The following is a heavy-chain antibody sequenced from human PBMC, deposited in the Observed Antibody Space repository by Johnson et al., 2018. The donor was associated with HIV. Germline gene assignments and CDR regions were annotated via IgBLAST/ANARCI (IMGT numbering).Heavy chain of an antibody. J-gene: IGHJ3*02. Sequence: QVQLVESGGGVVQPGRSLRLSCAASGFTFSSFGMHWVRQDPGKGLECMTIISDDGCNKNYVDSVKGRFTISRDNAKNSFYLQMNSLGAGDTAIYYCARRSMTSDGFDIWGQGTMVIVSS. CDR3: ARRSMTSDGFDI. D-gene: IGHD2-8*01. CDR1: GFTFSSFG. V-gene: IGHV3-30*03. CDR2: ISDDGCNK.